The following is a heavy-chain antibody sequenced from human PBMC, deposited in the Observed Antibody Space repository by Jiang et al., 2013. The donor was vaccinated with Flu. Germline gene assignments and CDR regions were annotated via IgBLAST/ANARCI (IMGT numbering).Heavy chain of an antibody. J-gene: IGHJ4*02. CDR2: IIPILGIA. D-gene: IGHD3-22*01. CDR1: GGTFSSYA. V-gene: IGHV1-69*04. Sequence: GAEVKKPGSSVKVSCKASGGTFSSYAISWVRQAPGQGLEWMGRIIPILGIANYAQKFQGRVTITADKSTSTAYMELSSLRSEDTAVYYCAAPYPRDYYDPTRSELDYVGPGNPGHRLL. CDR3: AAPYPRDYYDPTRSELDY.